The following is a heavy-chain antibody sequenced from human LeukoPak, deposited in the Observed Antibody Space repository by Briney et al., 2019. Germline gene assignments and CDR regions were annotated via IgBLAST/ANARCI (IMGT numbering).Heavy chain of an antibody. Sequence: ASMKVSCKASGYTFTDYYMHWVRQPPVQGLEWMGWINPNSGDTKYAQKFQGWVTMTGDTSISTAYMELSRLTSDDTAVYYCASDRSYDKGPLDYWGQGTLVTVSS. V-gene: IGHV1-2*04. J-gene: IGHJ4*02. D-gene: IGHD3-22*01. CDR2: INPNSGDT. CDR1: GYTFTDYY. CDR3: ASDRSYDKGPLDY.